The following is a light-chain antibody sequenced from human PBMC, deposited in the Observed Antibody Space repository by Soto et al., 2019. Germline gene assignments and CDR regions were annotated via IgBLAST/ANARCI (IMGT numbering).Light chain of an antibody. J-gene: IGKJ4*01. CDR3: QQYDDYPLT. CDR1: QSLLYTSNNKNY. V-gene: IGKV4-1*01. CDR2: WAS. Sequence: DIVMTQSPDSLAVSLGARATINCKSSQSLLYTSNNKNYLAWYQQKPGQPPKLLIVWASTRASGVPDRFSGSGSGTDFTLTISSLQPDDFATYYCQQYDDYPLTFGGGTKVDIK.